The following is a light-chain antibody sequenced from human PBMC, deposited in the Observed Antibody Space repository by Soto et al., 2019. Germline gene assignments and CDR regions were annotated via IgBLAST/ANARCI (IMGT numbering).Light chain of an antibody. CDR3: QKYNSAPLT. CDR1: QDIKNY. V-gene: IGKV1-27*01. CDR2: AAA. Sequence: DIQMTQSPSSLSASVGDRVTISCRASQDIKNYLAWYQQKPGKVPQLLIYAAATLKAAGPPRISGSGSGTDFTLTISSLQPEDVATYYRQKYNSAPLTFGGGTRVEIK. J-gene: IGKJ4*01.